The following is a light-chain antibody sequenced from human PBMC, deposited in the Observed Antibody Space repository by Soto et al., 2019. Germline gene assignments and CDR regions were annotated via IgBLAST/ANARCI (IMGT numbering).Light chain of an antibody. V-gene: IGLV2-11*01. CDR1: STDVGGYDF. CDR2: DVS. CDR3: SSYARTSVI. J-gene: IGLJ2*01. Sequence: QSALTQPRSVSGCPGQSVSISCTGTSTDVGGYDFVSWYQQHPGKAPKLLIYDVSRRPSGVPDRFSGSKSGYTAFLTLSGLQAEDEAVYYCSSYARTSVIFGGGTKVTVL.